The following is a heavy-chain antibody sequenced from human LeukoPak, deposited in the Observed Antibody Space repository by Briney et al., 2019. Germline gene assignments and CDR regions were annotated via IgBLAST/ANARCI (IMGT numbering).Heavy chain of an antibody. J-gene: IGHJ6*03. CDR1: GYTFTSYD. CDR2: MNPNSGNT. V-gene: IGHV1-8*03. CDR3: AREDGDVGPLQDYYYMDV. Sequence: ASVKVSCKASGYTFTSYDINWVRQATGQGLEWMGWMNPNSGNTGYAQKFQGRVTITRNTSISTAYMELSSLSSEDTAVYYWAREDGDVGPLQDYYYMDVWGKGTTVTVSS. D-gene: IGHD4-17*01.